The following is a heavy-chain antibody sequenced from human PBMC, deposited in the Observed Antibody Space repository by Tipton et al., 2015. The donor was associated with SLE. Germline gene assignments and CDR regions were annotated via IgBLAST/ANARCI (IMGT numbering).Heavy chain of an antibody. CDR3: ARVLGSRYCSNGVCSSPYYFYYYMDV. D-gene: IGHD2-8*01. V-gene: IGHV4-59*01. CDR1: GDSMNSYH. J-gene: IGHJ6*03. CDR2: ISDSGST. Sequence: TLSLTCTVSGDSMNSYHWSWIRQPPGKGLEWIGYISDSGSTKCNPSLKSRVIISADASKNQFSLKLSSVTAADAALYYCARVLGSRYCSNGVCSSPYYFYYYMDVWGKGTSVTVSS.